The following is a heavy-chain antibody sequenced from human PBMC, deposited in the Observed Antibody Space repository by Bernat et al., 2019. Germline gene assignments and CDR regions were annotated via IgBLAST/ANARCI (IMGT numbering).Heavy chain of an antibody. CDR2: ISGSGGST. D-gene: IGHD3-16*02. J-gene: IGHJ4*02. CDR3: AKAVQVTFGGVIATPLDY. CDR1: GFTFSSYA. V-gene: IGHV3-23*01. Sequence: EVQLLESGGGLVQPGGSLRLSCAASGFTFSSYAMSWVRQAPGKGLEWVSAISGSGGSTYYADPVKGRFTTSRDNSKNTLYPQMNSLRAEDTAVYYCAKAVQVTFGGVIATPLDYWGQGTLVTVSS.